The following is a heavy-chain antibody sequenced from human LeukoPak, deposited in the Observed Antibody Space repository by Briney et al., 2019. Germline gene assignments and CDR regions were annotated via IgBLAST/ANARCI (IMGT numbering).Heavy chain of an antibody. CDR1: GASTTSYY. Sequence: PSETLSLTCSVSGASTTSYYWNWIRQAPGKGLEWIGYIYSDGTTSYSPSLRSRVTISIDTSRNQFSLKLSSVTAADAAVYYCARDTRSYDTSGYYYFDYWGQEALVTVSS. CDR2: IYSDGTT. J-gene: IGHJ4*02. D-gene: IGHD3-22*01. CDR3: ARDTRSYDTSGYYYFDY. V-gene: IGHV4-59*01.